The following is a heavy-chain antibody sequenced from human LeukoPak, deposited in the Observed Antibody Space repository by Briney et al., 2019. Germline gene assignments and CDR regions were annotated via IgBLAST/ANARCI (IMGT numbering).Heavy chain of an antibody. D-gene: IGHD2-8*02. CDR1: GFTFSSYA. V-gene: IGHV3-23*01. CDR2: ITGSGGST. J-gene: IGHJ3*02. CDR3: ARANWWAFDI. Sequence: PGGSLRLSCAASGFTFSSYAMSWVRQAPGKGLEWVSAITGSGGSTYYADSVKGRFTISRDNSKNTLYLQTNSLRAEDTAVYYCARANWWAFDIWGQGTMVTVSS.